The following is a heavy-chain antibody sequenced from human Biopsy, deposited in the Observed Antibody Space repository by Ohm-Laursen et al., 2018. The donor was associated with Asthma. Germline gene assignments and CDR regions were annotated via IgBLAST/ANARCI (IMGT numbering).Heavy chain of an antibody. CDR1: GFSFDNYF. D-gene: IGHD2-8*01. V-gene: IGHV1-46*02. CDR3: ARARETTNYGDSDFDI. Sequence: ASVKASCNASGFSFDNYFMHWVRQAPGQGLEWMGTINPSGAGTRYAEKFRGRLIVTRDASTRTAFMDLRSLRSDDTAIYFCARARETTNYGDSDFDIWGQGTLITVSS. J-gene: IGHJ4*02. CDR2: INPSGAGT.